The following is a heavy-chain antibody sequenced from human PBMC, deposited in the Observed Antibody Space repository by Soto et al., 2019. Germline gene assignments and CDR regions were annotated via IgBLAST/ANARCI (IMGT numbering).Heavy chain of an antibody. CDR1: GFTFSSYG. V-gene: IGHV3-33*01. J-gene: IGHJ4*02. CDR2: IWYDGSNT. CDR3: ARARAITMIVVTAPDY. Sequence: QVQLVESGGGVVQPGRSLRLSCAASGFTFSSYGMHWVRQAPGKGLEWVAVIWYDGSNTYYADSVKGRFTISRDNSKNTLYLQMNSLRAEDTAVYYCARARAITMIVVTAPDYWGQGTLVTVSS. D-gene: IGHD3-22*01.